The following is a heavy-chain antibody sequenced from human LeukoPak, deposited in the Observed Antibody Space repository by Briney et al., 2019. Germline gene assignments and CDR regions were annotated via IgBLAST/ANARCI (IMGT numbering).Heavy chain of an antibody. CDR3: AIWTSGNY. CDR2: LDPSGSQK. V-gene: IGHV3-7*01. J-gene: IGHJ4*02. Sequence: GGSLRVSCAASGFTFNRSWMNWVRQAPGKGLGWVANLDPSGSQKRYVDSVKGRFIISKDNPGASLYLDMYSLRAEDTAIYYCAIWTSGNYWGQGTLVTVPS. CDR1: GFTFNRSW. D-gene: IGHD1-1*01.